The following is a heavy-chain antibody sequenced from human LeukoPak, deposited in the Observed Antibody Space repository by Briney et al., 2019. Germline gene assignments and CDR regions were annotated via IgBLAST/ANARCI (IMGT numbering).Heavy chain of an antibody. D-gene: IGHD5-12*01. CDR2: VSYDGSNK. V-gene: IGHV3-30*18. Sequence: PGGTLRLSCAASGFTFSSYGMHWVRQAPGKGLEWVAVVSYDGSNKYYADSVKGRFTISRDNSKNTLYLQMNSLRAEDTAVYYCAKVGSGYDLDSYFDYWGQGTLVTVSS. J-gene: IGHJ4*02. CDR1: GFTFSSYG. CDR3: AKVGSGYDLDSYFDY.